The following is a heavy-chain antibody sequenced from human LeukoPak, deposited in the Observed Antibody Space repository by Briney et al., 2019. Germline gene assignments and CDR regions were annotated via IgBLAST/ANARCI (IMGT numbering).Heavy chain of an antibody. D-gene: IGHD3-10*01. CDR2: LYYSGTT. J-gene: IGHJ3*02. Sequence: PSETLYLICTVSGGSIYHYYWSWGRQPAGKGLEWIGDLYYSGTTNYNPSLERRVTISVDTSKSQFSLNLSSVTAAGTAVYYGAGDGGYASGSYILGQGRMVSVSS. CDR1: GGSIYHYY. CDR3: AGDGGYASGSYI. V-gene: IGHV4-59*01.